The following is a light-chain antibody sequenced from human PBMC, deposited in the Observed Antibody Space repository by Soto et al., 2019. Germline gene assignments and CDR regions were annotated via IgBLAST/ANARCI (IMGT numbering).Light chain of an antibody. J-gene: IGKJ1*01. Sequence: EIVLTQSPGTLSLSPGERATLSCRASQSVSTNYLAWYQRKPGQAPRLLLYGASYRATDIPNRFSGSVSGTDFTLTITRLKSEDFAVYYCQQYGSSPPTFGQGTKVEIK. CDR2: GAS. V-gene: IGKV3-20*01. CDR1: QSVSTNY. CDR3: QQYGSSPPT.